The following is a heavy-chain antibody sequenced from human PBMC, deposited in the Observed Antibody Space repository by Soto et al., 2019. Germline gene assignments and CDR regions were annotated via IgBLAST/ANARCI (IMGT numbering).Heavy chain of an antibody. D-gene: IGHD3-10*01. CDR1: GFTFGDYA. CDR3: TSPRGYYGSGSYYFQH. V-gene: IGHV3-49*03. Sequence: GGSLRLSCTASGFTFGDYAMSWFRQAPGKGLEWVGFIRSKAYGGTTEYAASVKGRFTISRDDSKSIAYLQMNSLKTEDTAVYYCTSPRGYYGSGSYYFQHWGQGTLVTVSS. J-gene: IGHJ1*01. CDR2: IRSKAYGGTT.